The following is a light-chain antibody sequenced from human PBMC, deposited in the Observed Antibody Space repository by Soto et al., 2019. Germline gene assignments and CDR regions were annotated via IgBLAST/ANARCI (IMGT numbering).Light chain of an antibody. J-gene: IGKJ5*01. V-gene: IGKV3D-20*02. CDR2: DAS. CDR1: QSVSSSY. CDR3: QQRGES. Sequence: ESVLTQSPGTLSLAPGELYTLSCRASQSVSSSYIAWYQQKPGHPPRLLMFDASRRATGIPPRFSGGGFGTQFTLTINNLEPDDFAVYYCQQRGESFGPGTRLEIK.